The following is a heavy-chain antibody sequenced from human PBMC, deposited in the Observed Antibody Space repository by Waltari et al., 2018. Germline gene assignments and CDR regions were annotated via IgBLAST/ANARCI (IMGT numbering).Heavy chain of an antibody. V-gene: IGHV4-38-2*02. CDR3: ARDGAEPDGYNSGWFVP. CDR2: IFDSGRT. Sequence: QVQLQESGPGLVKPSETLSLTCAVSGYSISSGYYWGWIRQPPGKGLVWIGSIFDSGRTYHTRDLQRRFTISVATTKNQFSLKPSSVTAADTAVYYCARDGAEPDGYNSGWFVPWGQGTLVTVS. J-gene: IGHJ5*02. CDR1: GYSISSGYY. D-gene: IGHD5-12*01.